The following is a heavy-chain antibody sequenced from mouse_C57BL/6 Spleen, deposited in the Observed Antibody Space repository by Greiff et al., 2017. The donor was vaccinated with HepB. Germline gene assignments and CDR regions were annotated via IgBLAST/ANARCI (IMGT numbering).Heavy chain of an antibody. J-gene: IGHJ4*01. CDR3: AREIYYDYDGAMDY. D-gene: IGHD2-4*01. CDR2: ISYDGSN. V-gene: IGHV3-6*01. Sequence: EVKLQESGPGLVKPSQSLSLTCSVTGYSITSGYYWNWIRQFPGNKLEWMGYISYDGSNNYNPSLKNRISITRDTSKNQFFLKLNSVTTEDTATYYCAREIYYDYDGAMDYWGQGTSVTVSS. CDR1: GYSITSGYY.